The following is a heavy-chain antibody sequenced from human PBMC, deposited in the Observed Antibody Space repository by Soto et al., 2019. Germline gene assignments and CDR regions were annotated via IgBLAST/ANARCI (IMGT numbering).Heavy chain of an antibody. CDR2: IYWDDDK. Sequence: SGPTLVNPTQTLTLTCTFSGFSLSTSGVGVGWIRQPPGKALEWLALIYWDDDKRYSPSLKSRLTITKDTSKNQVVLTMTNMDPVDTATDFYARRLGLWFAQLFVSWFDPWGQGTTVTVS. CDR1: GFSLSTSGVG. D-gene: IGHD3-10*01. V-gene: IGHV2-5*02. CDR3: ARRLGLWFAQLFVSWFDP. J-gene: IGHJ5*01.